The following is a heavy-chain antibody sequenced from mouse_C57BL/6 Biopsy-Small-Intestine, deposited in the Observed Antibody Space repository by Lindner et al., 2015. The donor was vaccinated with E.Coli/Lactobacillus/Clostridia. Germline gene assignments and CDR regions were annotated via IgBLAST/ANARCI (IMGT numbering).Heavy chain of an antibody. V-gene: IGHV1-80*01. D-gene: IGHD2-4*01. CDR2: IYPGDGDT. J-gene: IGHJ4*01. CDR3: AREEDYDDAMDY. CDR1: GYAFSSYW. Sequence: VQLQESGAELVKPGASVKISCKASGYAFSSYWMHWVKQRPGKGLEWIGQIYPGDGDTKYNQKFKDKATLTADKSSSTAYVQLSSLTYEDSAVYYCAREEDYDDAMDYWGQGTSVTVSS.